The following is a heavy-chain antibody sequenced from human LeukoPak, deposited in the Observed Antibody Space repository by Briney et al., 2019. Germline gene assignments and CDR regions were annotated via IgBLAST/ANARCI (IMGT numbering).Heavy chain of an antibody. D-gene: IGHD4-17*01. Sequence: SSETLSLTCAVYGGSFSGYYWSWIRQPPGKGLEWIGEINHSGSTNYNPSLKSRVTISVDTSKNQFSLKLSSVTAADTAVYYCARDTVTTGLGYWGQGTLVTVSS. J-gene: IGHJ4*02. CDR2: INHSGST. CDR1: GGSFSGYY. CDR3: ARDTVTTGLGY. V-gene: IGHV4-34*01.